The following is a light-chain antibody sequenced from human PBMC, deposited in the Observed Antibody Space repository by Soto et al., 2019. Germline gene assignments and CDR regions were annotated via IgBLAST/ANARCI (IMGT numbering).Light chain of an antibody. CDR2: EVT. V-gene: IGLV2-23*02. J-gene: IGLJ2*01. CDR3: CSYAGGVV. Sequence: QSALTQPASVSGSPGQSITISCTGTSSDVGSYNLVSWYQQHPGKAPKLMIYEVTKRPSGVSDRFSGSKSGNTASLTISGLQAEDEAEYFCCSYAGGVVFGGGTKLTVL. CDR1: SSDVGSYNL.